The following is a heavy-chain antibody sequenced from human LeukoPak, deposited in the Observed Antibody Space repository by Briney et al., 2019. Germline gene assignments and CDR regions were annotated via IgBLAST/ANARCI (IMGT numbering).Heavy chain of an antibody. CDR1: GFTFSSYG. CDR3: AKDHTKDHYDSSFDY. D-gene: IGHD3-22*01. CDR2: ISYDGSNK. V-gene: IGHV3-30*18. J-gene: IGHJ4*02. Sequence: GGSLRLSCAASGFTFSSYGMHWVRQAPGKGLEWVAVISYDGSNKYYADSVKGRFTISRDNSKNTLYLQMNSLRAEDTAVYYCAKDHTKDHYDSSFDYWGQGTLVTVSS.